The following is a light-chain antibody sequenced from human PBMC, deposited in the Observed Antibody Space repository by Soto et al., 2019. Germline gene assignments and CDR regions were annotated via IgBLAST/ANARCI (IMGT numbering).Light chain of an antibody. J-gene: IGKJ4*01. V-gene: IGKV3-11*01. CDR2: DAS. CDR1: QSVSSY. Sequence: EIVLTQSPATLSLSPGERATLSCRASQSVSSYLAWYQQKPGQAPRLLSYDASNRATGIPARFSGSGSGTDFTLTISSLEPEDFAVYYCQQRSNWPSVTFGGGTKVEIK. CDR3: QQRSNWPSVT.